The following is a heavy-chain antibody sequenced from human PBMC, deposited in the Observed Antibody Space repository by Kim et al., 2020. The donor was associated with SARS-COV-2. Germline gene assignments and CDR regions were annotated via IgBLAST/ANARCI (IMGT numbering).Heavy chain of an antibody. Sequence: GGSLRLSCAASGFTFSSYAMSWVRQAPGKGLEWVSGISGSGGSTYYADSVKGRFTISRDNSRNTLFLQMSRLTAADTAVYYCAKAAFIVGATWGAFDIWGQGTMVTVSS. CDR2: ISGSGGST. CDR1: GFTFSSYA. V-gene: IGHV3-23*01. D-gene: IGHD1-26*01. CDR3: AKAAFIVGATWGAFDI. J-gene: IGHJ3*02.